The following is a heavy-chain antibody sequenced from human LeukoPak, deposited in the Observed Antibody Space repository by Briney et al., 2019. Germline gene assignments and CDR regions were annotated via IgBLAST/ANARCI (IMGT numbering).Heavy chain of an antibody. CDR1: GGSISSGGYS. CDR2: IYHSGST. V-gene: IGHV4-30-2*01. CDR3: ARGGCSGGSCYIFDY. D-gene: IGHD2-15*01. J-gene: IGHJ4*02. Sequence: ASETLSLTCAVSGGSISSGGYSWSWIRQPPGKGLEWIGYIYHSGSTYYNPSLKSRVTISVDRSKNQFSLKLSSVTAANTAVYYCARGGCSGGSCYIFDYWGQGTLVTVSS.